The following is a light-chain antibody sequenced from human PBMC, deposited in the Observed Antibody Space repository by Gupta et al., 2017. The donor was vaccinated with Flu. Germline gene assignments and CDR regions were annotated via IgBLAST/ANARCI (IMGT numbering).Light chain of an antibody. CDR3: GADHGTENNFVDHVV. CDR1: SCYSDYE. CDR2: VGTGGIVG. V-gene: IGLV9-49*03. Sequence: PVLTQPPSASASLGASVTLTCTLSSCYSDYEVDWYQQRPGKGPQFVMRVGTGGIVGDKGDGSPTRFSGVGSGLNRSLTIKNIQFAEEGDDHCGADHGTENNFVDHVVFGGGTKVTVL. J-gene: IGLJ2*01.